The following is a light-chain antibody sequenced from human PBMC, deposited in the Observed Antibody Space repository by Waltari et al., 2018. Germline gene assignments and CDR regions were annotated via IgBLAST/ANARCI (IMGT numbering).Light chain of an antibody. V-gene: IGKV1-39*01. J-gene: IGKJ2*01. CDR3: QQSYSTPRT. CDR2: AAS. CDR1: QSISSY. Sequence: IQMTQSPSSLSASVGDRVTITCRASQSISSYLNWYQQKPGKAPKLPIYAASSLQSGVPSRFSGSGSGTDFTLTISSLQPEDFATYYCQQSYSTPRTFGQGTKLEIK.